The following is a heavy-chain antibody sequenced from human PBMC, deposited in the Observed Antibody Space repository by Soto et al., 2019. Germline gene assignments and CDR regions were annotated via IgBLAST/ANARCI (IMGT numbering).Heavy chain of an antibody. CDR1: GGSFSGYY. D-gene: IGHD5-18*01. Sequence: PSETLSLTCAVYGGSFSGYYWSWIRQPPGKGLEWIGEINHSGSTNYNPSLKIRVTISVDTSKNQFSLKLSSVTAADTAVYYCATLTARVTKIAVDYWGQGTLVTVSS. J-gene: IGHJ4*02. V-gene: IGHV4-34*01. CDR3: ATLTARVTKIAVDY. CDR2: INHSGST.